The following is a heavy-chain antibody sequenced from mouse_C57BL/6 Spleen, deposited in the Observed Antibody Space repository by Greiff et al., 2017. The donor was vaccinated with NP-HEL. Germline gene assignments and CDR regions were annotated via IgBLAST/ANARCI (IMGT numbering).Heavy chain of an antibody. Sequence: QVQLQQSGAELVKPGASVKMSCKASGYTFTSYWITWVKQRPGQGLEWIGDIYPGSGSTNYNEKFKSKATLTVDTSSSKAYMQLSILTSEDSAVYYCARGYDYDGLWYFDVWGTGTTVTVSS. CDR1: GYTFTSYW. V-gene: IGHV1-55*01. CDR2: IYPGSGST. J-gene: IGHJ1*03. D-gene: IGHD2-4*01. CDR3: ARGYDYDGLWYFDV.